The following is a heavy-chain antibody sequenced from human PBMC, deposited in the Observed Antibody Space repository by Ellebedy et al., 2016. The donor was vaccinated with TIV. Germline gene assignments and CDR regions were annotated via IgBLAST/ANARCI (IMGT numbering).Heavy chain of an antibody. D-gene: IGHD1-26*01. CDR3: ASRASGRSDLGRGLYFET. CDR1: GASISSYY. V-gene: IGHV4-59*08. J-gene: IGHJ4*02. Sequence: GSLRLSCNVSGASISSYYWSWIRQPPGKGLEWIGYMSYSGSTNYNPSLKSRVTISVDTSKSQFSLKLTSVTAADTAVYYCASRASGRSDLGRGLYFETWGQGTLVTVSS. CDR2: MSYSGST.